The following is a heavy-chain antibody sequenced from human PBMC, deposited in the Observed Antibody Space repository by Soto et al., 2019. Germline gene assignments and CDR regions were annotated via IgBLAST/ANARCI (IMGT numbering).Heavy chain of an antibody. CDR1: GFTFSSYW. V-gene: IGHV3-74*01. D-gene: IGHD6-13*01. CDR2: INSDGSST. J-gene: IGHJ5*02. Sequence: GGSLRLSCAASGFTFSSYWMHWVRQAPGKGLVWVSRINSDGSSTSYADSVKGRFTISRDNAKNTLYLQMNSLRAKDTAVYYCARDRRVAAGYNWFDPWGQGTLVTVSS. CDR3: ARDRRVAAGYNWFDP.